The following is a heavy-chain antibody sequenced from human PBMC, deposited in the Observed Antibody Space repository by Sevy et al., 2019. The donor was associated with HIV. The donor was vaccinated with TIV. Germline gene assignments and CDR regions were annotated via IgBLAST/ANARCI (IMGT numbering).Heavy chain of an antibody. V-gene: IGHV3-23*01. Sequence: GGSLRLSCAVSGFSFDSYGMTWVRQAPGKGLEWVSAISGSGTRTYYADSVKGRFIISRDNSKNTLFLQMNSLRAEDTAIYYCAKDAKSGGYVTSFDYWGQGTLVTVSS. D-gene: IGHD5-12*01. CDR1: GFSFDSYG. CDR3: AKDAKSGGYVTSFDY. J-gene: IGHJ4*02. CDR2: ISGSGTRT.